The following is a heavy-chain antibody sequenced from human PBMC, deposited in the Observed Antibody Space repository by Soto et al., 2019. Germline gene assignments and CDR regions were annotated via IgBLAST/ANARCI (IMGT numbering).Heavy chain of an antibody. V-gene: IGHV3-33*01. J-gene: IGHJ6*02. Sequence: QVQVVESGGGVVQPGRSLRLSCTASGFTFRSHAMHWVRQAPGKGLEWVAQIWYDGSNKYYADSVKGRFTISRDNSKNTLYVQMDSLRVEDPAVYYCARDGQSLAPYALDVWGQGTAVTVS. D-gene: IGHD6-19*01. CDR2: IWYDGSNK. CDR3: ARDGQSLAPYALDV. CDR1: GFTFRSHA.